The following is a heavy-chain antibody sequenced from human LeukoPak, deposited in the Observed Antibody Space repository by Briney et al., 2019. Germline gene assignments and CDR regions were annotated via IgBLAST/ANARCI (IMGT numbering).Heavy chain of an antibody. CDR3: ARSLRPIDY. V-gene: IGHV3-48*02. CDR1: GFTFSNYN. J-gene: IGHJ4*02. CDR2: ISPSSRLI. Sequence: PGGSLRLSCAASGFTFSNYNMNWVRQAPGKGLEWVSYISPSSRLIYYADSVKGRFTISRDNAKNSLYLQMNSLRDEDTAVYYCARSLRPIDYWGQGTLVTVSS.